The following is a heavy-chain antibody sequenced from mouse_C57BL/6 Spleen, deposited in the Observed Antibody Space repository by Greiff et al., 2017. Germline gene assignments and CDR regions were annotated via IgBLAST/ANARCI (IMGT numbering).Heavy chain of an antibody. Sequence: QVQLQQPGAELVRPGSSVKLSCKASGYTFTSYWMHWVKQRPIQGLEWIGNIDPSDSETHYNQKFKDKATLTVDKSSSTAYMQLSSLTSEDSAVYYCARNVYYYGSSYWYFDVWCTGTTVTVSS. CDR3: ARNVYYYGSSYWYFDV. CDR2: IDPSDSET. V-gene: IGHV1-52*01. D-gene: IGHD1-1*01. CDR1: GYTFTSYW. J-gene: IGHJ1*03.